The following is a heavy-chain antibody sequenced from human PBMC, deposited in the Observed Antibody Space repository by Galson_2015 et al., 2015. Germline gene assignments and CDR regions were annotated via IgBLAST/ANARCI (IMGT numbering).Heavy chain of an antibody. Sequence: SVKVSCKASGYTFTGYYMHWVRQAPGQGLEWMGWINPNSGGTNYAQKFQGWVTMTRDTSISTAYMELSRLRSDDTAVYYCARVGYGSYGPYGMDVWGQGTTVTVSS. CDR1: GYTFTGYY. V-gene: IGHV1-2*04. D-gene: IGHD2-15*01. J-gene: IGHJ6*02. CDR2: INPNSGGT. CDR3: ARVGYGSYGPYGMDV.